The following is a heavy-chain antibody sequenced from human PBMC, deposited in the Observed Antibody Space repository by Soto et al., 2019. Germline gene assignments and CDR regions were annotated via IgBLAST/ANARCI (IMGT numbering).Heavy chain of an antibody. CDR3: AKGRSYYYYYGVDF. CDR1: GFTFSSCA. V-gene: IGHV3-23*01. J-gene: IGHJ6*02. CDR2: IIDSGGST. Sequence: PGRSLRLPCAASGFTFSSCAMGWVRQAPGKGLEWVSDIIDSGGSTYYADSVKGRFTISRDNSKSTLYLQMNSLRAEDTALYYCAKGRSYYYYYGVDFWGQGTTVTVS.